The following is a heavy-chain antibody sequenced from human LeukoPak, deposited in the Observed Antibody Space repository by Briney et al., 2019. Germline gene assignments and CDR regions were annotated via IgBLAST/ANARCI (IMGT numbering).Heavy chain of an antibody. D-gene: IGHD3-10*01. J-gene: IGHJ4*02. V-gene: IGHV1-8*01. Sequence: ASVKVSCKASGYTFSSYDMNWVRQATGQGLKWMGWMNPNSGNTGYAQKFQGRVTMTRSTSISTAYMELSSLRSEDTAIYYCARGRSGSPDYWGQGTLVTVSS. CDR1: GYTFSSYD. CDR2: MNPNSGNT. CDR3: ARGRSGSPDY.